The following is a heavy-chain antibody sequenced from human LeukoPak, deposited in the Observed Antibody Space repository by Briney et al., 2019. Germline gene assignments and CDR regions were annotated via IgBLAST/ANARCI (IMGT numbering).Heavy chain of an antibody. J-gene: IGHJ6*04. CDR2: IKQDGSEK. CDR3: ARKAYGLDV. CDR1: GFTFSSYW. V-gene: IGHV3-7*03. Sequence: GGSLRLSCAPSGFTFSSYWMSWVRQAPGKGLEWVANIKQDGSEKCYVDSVKGRFTISRDNGKNSLYLQMNSLRAEDTAVYYCARKAYGLDVWGKGTTVIVSS.